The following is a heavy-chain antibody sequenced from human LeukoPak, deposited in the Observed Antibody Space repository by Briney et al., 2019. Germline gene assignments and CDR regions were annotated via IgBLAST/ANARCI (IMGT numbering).Heavy chain of an antibody. CDR1: GFTFSSYS. CDR2: ISTSSSTI. CDR3: ARPSIYYYMDV. Sequence: GGSLRLSCAASGFTFSSYSINWVRQAPGKGLEWVSYISTSSSTIYYADSVKGRFTISRDNAKNSLYLQMNSLRTEDTAVYYCARPSIYYYMDVWGKGTTVTVSS. D-gene: IGHD2-2*01. V-gene: IGHV3-48*04. J-gene: IGHJ6*03.